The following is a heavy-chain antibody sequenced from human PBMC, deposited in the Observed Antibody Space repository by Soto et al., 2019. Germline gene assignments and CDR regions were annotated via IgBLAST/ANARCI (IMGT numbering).Heavy chain of an antibody. D-gene: IGHD2-2*02. Sequence: VSLRLSCVGCGFTFSTYSINWVRQAPGKGLEWVSSISSRSDIYYADSVKGRFTISRDNAKNSVSLQMNSLRAEDTAVYYCAREYTAWPLAYGLDVWGQGTTFTVSS. CDR1: GFTFSTYS. V-gene: IGHV3-21*01. CDR3: AREYTAWPLAYGLDV. J-gene: IGHJ6*02. CDR2: ISSRSDI.